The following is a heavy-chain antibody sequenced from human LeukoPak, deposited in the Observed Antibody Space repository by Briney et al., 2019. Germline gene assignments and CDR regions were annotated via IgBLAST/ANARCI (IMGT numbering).Heavy chain of an antibody. CDR1: GYTFTSYG. D-gene: IGHD1-26*01. CDR2: ISAYNSNT. J-gene: IGHJ4*02. Sequence: ASVKVSCKASGYTFTSYGISWVRQAPGQGLEWMGWISAYNSNTNYAQKLQGRVTMTTDTSTSTAYMELRSLRSDDTAVYYCARHSGLKGELLLFDYWGQGTLVTVSS. V-gene: IGHV1-18*01. CDR3: ARHSGLKGELLLFDY.